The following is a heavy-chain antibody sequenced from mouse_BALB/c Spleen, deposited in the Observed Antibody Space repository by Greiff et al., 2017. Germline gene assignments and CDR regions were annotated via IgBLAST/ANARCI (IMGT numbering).Heavy chain of an antibody. V-gene: IGHV3-1*02. CDR1: GYSITSGYS. CDR2: IHYSGST. CDR3: AGGEPLAY. J-gene: IGHJ3*01. Sequence: QRVESGPDLVKPSQSLSLTCTVTGYSITSGYSWHLIRQCPGNKLEWMGYIHYSGSTNYNPSLKSRISITRDTSKNQFFLQLNSVTTEDTATYCCAGGEPLAYWGQGTLVTVSA.